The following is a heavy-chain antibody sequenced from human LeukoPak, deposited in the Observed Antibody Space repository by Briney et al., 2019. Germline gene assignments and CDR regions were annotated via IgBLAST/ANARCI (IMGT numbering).Heavy chain of an antibody. CDR2: IYTSGST. J-gene: IGHJ6*02. CDR1: GGSISSYY. Sequence: PSETLSLTCTVSGGSISSYYWSWIRQPAGKGLEWIGRIYTSGSTNYNPSLKSRVTMSVDTSKNQFSLKLSSVTAADTAVYYCAREGRGYSYAYYYYHGMDVWGQGTTVTVSS. V-gene: IGHV4-4*07. CDR3: AREGRGYSYAYYYYHGMDV. D-gene: IGHD5-18*01.